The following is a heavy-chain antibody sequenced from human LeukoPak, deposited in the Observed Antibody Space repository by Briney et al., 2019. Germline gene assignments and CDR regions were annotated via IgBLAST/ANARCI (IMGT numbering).Heavy chain of an antibody. CDR1: GFTFSSYS. J-gene: IGHJ5*02. CDR2: ISSSSSTI. D-gene: IGHD3-3*01. Sequence: GGSLRLSCAASGFTFSSYSMNWVRQAPGKGLEWVSYISSSSSTIYYADSVKGRFTISRDNAKNSLYLQMNSLRAEDTAVYYCARDYGENTIFGVVKNWFDPWGQGTLVTVSS. V-gene: IGHV3-48*01. CDR3: ARDYGENTIFGVVKNWFDP.